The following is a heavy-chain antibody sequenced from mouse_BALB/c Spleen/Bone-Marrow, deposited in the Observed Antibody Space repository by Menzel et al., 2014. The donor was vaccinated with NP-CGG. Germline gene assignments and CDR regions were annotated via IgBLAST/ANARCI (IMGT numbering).Heavy chain of an antibody. V-gene: IGHV2-6-4*01. J-gene: IGHJ4*01. Sequence: QVQLKESGPGLVAPSQHLSITCTVSGFSLSRYNIHWIRQPPGKGLEWLGMIWGGGGTDHNSALKSRLRISKDNSKSQIFLKINSLQIDDTAMYYCARKDGGYYVMDYWGQGTSVTVSP. CDR2: IWGGGGT. CDR3: ARKDGGYYVMDY. CDR1: GFSLSRYN. D-gene: IGHD2-3*01.